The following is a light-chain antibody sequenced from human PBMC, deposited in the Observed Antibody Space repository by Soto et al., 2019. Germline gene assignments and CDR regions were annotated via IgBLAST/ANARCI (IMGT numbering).Light chain of an antibody. J-gene: IGKJ5*01. CDR2: GAS. CDR1: QSVSSSY. Sequence: IVLTNCGGTMSLPQREESTISYRHNQSVSSSYIAWYQQRPGQTPSLLIYGASTRATGIPDRFSGSGSGTHFTLTISRLEPGDFAVYYCQHFGGTTFTFGQGTRLEIK. CDR3: QHFGGTTFT. V-gene: IGKV3-20*01.